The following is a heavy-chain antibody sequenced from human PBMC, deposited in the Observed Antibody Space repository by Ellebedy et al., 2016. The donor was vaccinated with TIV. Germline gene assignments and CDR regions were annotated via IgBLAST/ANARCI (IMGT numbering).Heavy chain of an antibody. CDR2: INPNSGGT. CDR1: GYTITGYY. D-gene: IGHD1-26*01. Sequence: AASVKVSCKASGYTITGYYMHWVRQAPGQGLEWMGWINPNSGGTNYAQKFQGRVITTRDTSISTAYMELSRLRSDDTAVYYCARVGWDLVAASDVWGHGTMVTVSS. CDR3: ARVGWDLVAASDV. J-gene: IGHJ3*01. V-gene: IGHV1-2*02.